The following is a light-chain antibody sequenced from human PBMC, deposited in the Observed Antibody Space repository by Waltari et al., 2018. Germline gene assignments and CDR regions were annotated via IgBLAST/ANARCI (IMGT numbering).Light chain of an antibody. J-gene: IGLJ3*02. V-gene: IGLV1-40*01. CDR1: SSTIGAGHD. CDR3: QSFDSNVRGGVV. CDR2: GNN. Sequence: QSILTQPTSVSGAPGQRVTISCTGSSSTIGAGHDVHWYQAFPGTAPKLLIYGNNNRPSGVLARFSGSKSGSSASLAINGLQAEDEADYYCQSFDSNVRGGVVFGGGTKVTVL.